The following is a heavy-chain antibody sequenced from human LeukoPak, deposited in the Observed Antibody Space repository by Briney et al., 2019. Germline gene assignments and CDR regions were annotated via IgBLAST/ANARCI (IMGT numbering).Heavy chain of an antibody. CDR1: GGSISGYY. CDR2: IYFTGTT. D-gene: IGHD1-20*01. CDR3: ARAGITGDYFDY. V-gene: IGHV4-59*12. J-gene: IGHJ4*02. Sequence: SETLSLTCSVPGGSISGYYWSWIRQPPGKGLEWIGYIYFTGTTNYYPSLQSRVTISLDTSKNQFSLKLSSVTAADTAVYYCARAGITGDYFDYWGQGTLVTVSS.